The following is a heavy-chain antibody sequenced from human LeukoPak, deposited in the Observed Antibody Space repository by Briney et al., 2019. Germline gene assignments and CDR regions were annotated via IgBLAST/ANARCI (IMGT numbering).Heavy chain of an antibody. Sequence: GGSLRLSCAASGFTFSGSAMHWVRQASGKGLEWVGRIRSKANSYATAYAASVKGRFTISRDDSKNTAYLQMNSLKTEDTAVYYCTRPTYYDFWSGTFDPWGQGTLVTVSS. J-gene: IGHJ5*02. V-gene: IGHV3-73*01. CDR2: IRSKANSYAT. D-gene: IGHD3-3*01. CDR1: GFTFSGSA. CDR3: TRPTYYDFWSGTFDP.